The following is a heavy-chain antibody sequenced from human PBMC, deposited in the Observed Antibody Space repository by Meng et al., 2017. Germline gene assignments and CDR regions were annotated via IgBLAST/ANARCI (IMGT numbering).Heavy chain of an antibody. CDR1: GFPFSDYY. Sequence: QVQLVGSGGGWVKAVGSLRLSCAASGFPFSDYYMSWIRQAPVKGLEWVSYISSSGSTIYYADSVKGRFTISRDNVKNSLYLQMNCLRAEDTAVYYCATEWIRASGYFDLWGRGTLVTVSS. J-gene: IGHJ2*01. D-gene: IGHD5-18*01. CDR2: ISSSGSTI. V-gene: IGHV3-11*01. CDR3: ATEWIRASGYFDL.